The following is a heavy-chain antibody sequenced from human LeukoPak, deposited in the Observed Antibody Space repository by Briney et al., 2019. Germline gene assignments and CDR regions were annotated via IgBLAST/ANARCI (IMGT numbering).Heavy chain of an antibody. V-gene: IGHV4-31*03. CDR1: GGSISSGGYY. J-gene: IGHJ4*02. CDR3: ARDLLGHDCSSTSCYNVIELAY. CDR2: IYYSGST. D-gene: IGHD2-2*02. Sequence: SETLSLTCTVSGGSISSGGYYWSWIRQHPGKGLEWIGYIYYSGSTYYNPSLKSRVTISVDTSKNQFSLKLSSVTAADTAVYYCARDLLGHDCSSTSCYNVIELAYWGQGTLVTVSS.